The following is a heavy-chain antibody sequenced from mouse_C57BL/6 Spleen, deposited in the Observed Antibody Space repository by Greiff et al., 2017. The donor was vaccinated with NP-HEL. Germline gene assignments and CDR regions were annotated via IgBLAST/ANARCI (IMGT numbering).Heavy chain of an antibody. D-gene: IGHD3-2*02. CDR3: ARAQATAWFAY. Sequence: QVQLQQPGAELVMPGASVKLSCKASGYTFTSYWMHWVKQRPGQGLAWIGEIDPSDSYTKYNQNFKGKSTLTVDKSSSTADMQLSSLTSEDSAVYYCARAQATAWFAYWGQGTLVTVSA. CDR2: IDPSDSYT. CDR1: GYTFTSYW. J-gene: IGHJ3*01. V-gene: IGHV1-69*01.